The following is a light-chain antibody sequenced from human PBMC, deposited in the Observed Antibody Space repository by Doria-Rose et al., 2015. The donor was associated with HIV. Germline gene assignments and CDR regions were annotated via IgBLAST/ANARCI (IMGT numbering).Light chain of an antibody. Sequence: TRSPSSLSASVGGRVTITCRASQGISNFLAWYQQKPGRVPKLLIYAASTLQSGVPSRFSGSGSGTDFSLTISTLQPEDVAIYYCQSYNSAPLTFGGGSKVEIK. CDR1: QGISNF. V-gene: IGKV1-27*01. CDR2: AAS. CDR3: QSYNSAPLT. J-gene: IGKJ4*01.